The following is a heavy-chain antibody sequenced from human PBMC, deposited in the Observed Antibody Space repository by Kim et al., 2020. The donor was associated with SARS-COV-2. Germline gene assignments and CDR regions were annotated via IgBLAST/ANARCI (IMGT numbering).Heavy chain of an antibody. CDR2: INSRSFDI. CDR3: ARDFRGADPDYFDY. V-gene: IGHV3-21*01. CDR1: GFTLNSYV. Sequence: GGSLRLSCAASGFTLNSYVMHWVRQAPGKGLEWVSSINSRSFDIFYADSVKGRFTISRDNAENSVYLQMNSLRAEDTAVYYCARDFRGADPDYFDYWGQGTLVTVSS. J-gene: IGHJ4*02. D-gene: IGHD2-21*02.